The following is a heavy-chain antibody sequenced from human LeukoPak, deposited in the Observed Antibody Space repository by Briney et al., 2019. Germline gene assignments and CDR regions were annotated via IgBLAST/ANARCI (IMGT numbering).Heavy chain of an antibody. CDR2: ISGRGDST. Sequence: GGSLRLSCAAPGFTFSTYGMSWVRQAPGKGLEWVSGISGRGDSTYYADSVKGRFTISRDNSKNTLYLQMNSLRAEDTAVYYCAKDVIAARTFFDYWGQGTLVTVSS. J-gene: IGHJ4*02. CDR1: GFTFSTYG. D-gene: IGHD6-6*01. V-gene: IGHV3-23*01. CDR3: AKDVIAARTFFDY.